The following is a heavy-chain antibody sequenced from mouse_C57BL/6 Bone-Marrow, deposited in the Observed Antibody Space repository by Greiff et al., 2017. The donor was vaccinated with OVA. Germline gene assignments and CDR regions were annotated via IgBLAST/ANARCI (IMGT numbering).Heavy chain of an antibody. D-gene: IGHD2-5*01. J-gene: IGHJ4*01. V-gene: IGHV5-16*02. CDR1: GFTFSDYY. Sequence: EVKLMESEGGLVQPGSSMKLSCTASGFTFSDYYMAWVRQVPEKGLEWVANINYDGSSTYYLDSLKSRFIISRDNAKNILYLQMSSLKSEDTATYYCARRSNYDAMDYWGQGTSVTVSS. CDR2: INYDGSST. CDR3: ARRSNYDAMDY.